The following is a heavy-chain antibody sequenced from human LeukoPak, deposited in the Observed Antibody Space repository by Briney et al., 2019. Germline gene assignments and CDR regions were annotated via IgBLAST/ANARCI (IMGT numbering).Heavy chain of an antibody. Sequence: SETLSLTCAVYGESFSGYYWTWIRQPPGKGLEWIGEIIDTGSTKYNSSLKSRVTISVDTSKNQFSLKLSSVTAADTAVYYCARGRVVRGVIITPLRYYFDYWGQGTMVTVPS. CDR2: IIDTGST. CDR3: ARGRVVRGVIITPLRYYFDY. D-gene: IGHD3-10*01. CDR1: GESFSGYY. V-gene: IGHV4-34*01. J-gene: IGHJ4*02.